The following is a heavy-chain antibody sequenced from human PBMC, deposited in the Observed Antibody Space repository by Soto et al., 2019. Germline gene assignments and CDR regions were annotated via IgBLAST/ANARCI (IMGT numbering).Heavy chain of an antibody. Sequence: GASVKVSCKASGYTITSYAMQWVRQATGQRLEWMGWINAGNGNTKYSQKFQGRVTITRDTSASTAYMELSSLRSEDTAVYYCARNLMDYDILTGYYMGYYFDYWGQGTLVTVSS. CDR3: ARNLMDYDILTGYYMGYYFDY. CDR2: INAGNGNT. V-gene: IGHV1-3*01. D-gene: IGHD3-9*01. J-gene: IGHJ4*02. CDR1: GYTITSYA.